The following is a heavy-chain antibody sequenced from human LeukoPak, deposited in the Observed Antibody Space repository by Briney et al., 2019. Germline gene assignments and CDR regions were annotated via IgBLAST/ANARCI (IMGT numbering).Heavy chain of an antibody. CDR1: GFIFSSYG. CDR2: IWYDGSNK. Sequence: GGSLRLSCVASGFIFSSYGMHWARQAPGKGLEWVAVIWYDGSNKYYVDSVKGRFTISRDNSKNTPYLQMSSLRAEDTAVYYCATIAAVDDWGQGTLVTVSS. V-gene: IGHV3-30*02. J-gene: IGHJ4*02. CDR3: ATIAAVDD. D-gene: IGHD6-13*01.